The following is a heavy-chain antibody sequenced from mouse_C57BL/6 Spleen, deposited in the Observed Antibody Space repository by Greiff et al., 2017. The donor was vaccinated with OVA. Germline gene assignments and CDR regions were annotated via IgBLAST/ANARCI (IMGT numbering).Heavy chain of an antibody. Sequence: QVQLQQSGPELVKPGASVKISCKASGYAFSSSWMNWVKQRPGKGLEWIGRIYPGDGDTNYNGKFKGKATLTADKSSSTAYMQLSSLTSEDSAVYFCASLDAWFAYWGQGTLVTVSA. V-gene: IGHV1-82*01. CDR2: IYPGDGDT. CDR3: ASLDAWFAY. CDR1: GYAFSSSW. J-gene: IGHJ3*01.